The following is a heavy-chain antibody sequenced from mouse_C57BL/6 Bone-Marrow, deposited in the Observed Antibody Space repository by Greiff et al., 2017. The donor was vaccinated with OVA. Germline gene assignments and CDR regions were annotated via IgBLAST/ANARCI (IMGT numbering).Heavy chain of an antibody. J-gene: IGHJ1*03. CDR3: ARFPCSTWYCDV. CDR2: IDPSDSYP. CDR1: GYTFTSYW. D-gene: IGHD1-1*01. Sequence: QVQLQQPGAELVRPGTSVKLSCKASGYTFTSYWMHWVKQRPGPGLEWIGVIDPSDSYPNYNQKFTGKATLTVDPSSSTAYMHLSSLTSEDTAVYYCARFPCSTWYCDVWGTGATVTVSS. V-gene: IGHV1-59*01.